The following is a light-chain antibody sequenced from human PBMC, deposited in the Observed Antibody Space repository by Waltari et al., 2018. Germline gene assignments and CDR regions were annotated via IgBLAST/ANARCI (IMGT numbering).Light chain of an antibody. CDR2: DVT. Sequence: SVSGSPGQSVTISCTGTTSDVGGYNYVSWYQHHPGKAPKLMIFDVTQRPSGVPDRFSGSKSANTASLTISGLQAEDEADYYCCSFAGTYTWVFGGGTKVTVL. CDR1: TSDVGGYNY. CDR3: CSFAGTYTWV. J-gene: IGLJ3*02. V-gene: IGLV2-11*01.